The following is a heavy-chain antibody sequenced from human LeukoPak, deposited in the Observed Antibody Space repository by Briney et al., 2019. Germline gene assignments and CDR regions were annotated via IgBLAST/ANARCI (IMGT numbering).Heavy chain of an antibody. CDR2: IYNSGST. D-gene: IGHD6-13*01. V-gene: IGHV4-59*01. J-gene: IGHJ4*02. Sequence: SETLSLTCTVSGDSFSYFYWSWIRQPPGKGLEWVGYIYNSGSTSYNPSLRSRVTISLDTSKNQFSLKLSSVTAADTAIYYCARGVVAAAGRTFDFWGQGTLVTVSS. CDR3: ARGVVAAAGRTFDF. CDR1: GDSFSYFY.